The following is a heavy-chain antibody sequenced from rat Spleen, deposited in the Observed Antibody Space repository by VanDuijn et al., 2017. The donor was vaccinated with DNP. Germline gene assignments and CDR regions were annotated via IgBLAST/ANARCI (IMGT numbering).Heavy chain of an antibody. CDR2: ISYDGSRT. Sequence: EVQLVESGGDLVRPGGSLKLSCTASGFTFSVYNMAWVRQSPRTGLEWVATISYDGSRTYYRDSVKGRFTISRDNAKSTLYLQMDSLRSEDTATYYCATQHSANYYDAPYAMDVWGQGTSVTVSS. CDR3: ATQHSANYYDAPYAMDV. CDR1: GFTFSVYN. D-gene: IGHD1-12*01. V-gene: IGHV5-7*01. J-gene: IGHJ4*01.